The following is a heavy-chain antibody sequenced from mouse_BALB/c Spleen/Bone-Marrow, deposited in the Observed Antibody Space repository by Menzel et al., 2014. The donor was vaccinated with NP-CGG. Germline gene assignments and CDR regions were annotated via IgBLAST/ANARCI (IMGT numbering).Heavy chain of an antibody. CDR2: INSGGVNT. CDR3: ARRGNWDGRAAMDY. D-gene: IGHD4-1*01. CDR1: GFTFSSYG. V-gene: IGHV5-6*01. J-gene: IGHJ4*01. Sequence: EVHLVESGGDLVKPGGSLKLSCAASGFTFSSYGMSWVHQTPDKRLEWVATINSGGVNTYYIDSVKGRFTISRDNAKNTLYLQMSSLKSEDTAMYHCARRGNWDGRAAMDYWGQGTSVTVSS.